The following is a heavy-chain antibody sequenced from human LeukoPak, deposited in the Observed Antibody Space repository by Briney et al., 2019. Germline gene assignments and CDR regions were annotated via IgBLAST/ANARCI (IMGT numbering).Heavy chain of an antibody. D-gene: IGHD4-23*01. V-gene: IGHV3-74*01. CDR1: GFTLSSYW. CDR2: IASDGSST. CDR3: ARGRPHGNDY. Sequence: GGSLRLSCAASGFTLSSYWMNWVRQAPGKGLVWVSRIASDGSSTTYADSVKGRFSVSRDNAKNTLYLQMNSLRVEDTAVYYCARGRPHGNDYWGQGTLVTVSS. J-gene: IGHJ4*02.